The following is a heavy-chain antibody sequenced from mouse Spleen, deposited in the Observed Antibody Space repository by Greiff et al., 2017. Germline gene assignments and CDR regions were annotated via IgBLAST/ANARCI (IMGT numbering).Heavy chain of an antibody. V-gene: IGHV3-6*01. CDR2: ISYDGSY. J-gene: IGHJ4*01. Sequence: VQLQQSGPGLVKPSQSLSLTCSVTGYSITSGYYWNWIRQFPGNKLEWMGYISYDGSYNYNPSLKNRISITRDTSKNQFFLKLNSVTTEDTATYYCAREGGNYVRAMDYWGQGTSVTVSS. CDR1: GYSITSGYY. CDR3: AREGGNYVRAMDY. D-gene: IGHD2-1*01.